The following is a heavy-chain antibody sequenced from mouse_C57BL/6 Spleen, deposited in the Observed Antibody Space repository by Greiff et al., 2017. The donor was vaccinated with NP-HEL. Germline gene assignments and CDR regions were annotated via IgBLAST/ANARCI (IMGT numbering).Heavy chain of an antibody. V-gene: IGHV14-2*01. Sequence: VQLKESGAELVKPGASVKLSCTASGFNINDYYMHWVKQRTEQGLEWIGRIDPEDGETKYAQKFQGKATITADTSSNTAYLQLSSLTSEDTAVYYCASITTVVPYDFDDWGQGTTLTVSS. CDR3: ASITTVVPYDFDD. CDR1: GFNINDYY. D-gene: IGHD1-1*01. CDR2: IDPEDGET. J-gene: IGHJ2*01.